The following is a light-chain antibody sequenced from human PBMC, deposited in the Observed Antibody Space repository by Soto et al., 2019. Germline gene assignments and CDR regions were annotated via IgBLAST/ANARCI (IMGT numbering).Light chain of an antibody. J-gene: IGKJ1*01. CDR1: QDIGRR. Sequence: DIQMTQSPSSVSASIGDRVTITCRASQDIGRRLAWFQQKPGRAPKLLIFGASTLQSGVPSRFSGSGSGTDFTLTISSLQPEDFATYFCQKLNAYPPWTFGQGTKVDNK. CDR2: GAS. V-gene: IGKV1-12*01. CDR3: QKLNAYPPWT.